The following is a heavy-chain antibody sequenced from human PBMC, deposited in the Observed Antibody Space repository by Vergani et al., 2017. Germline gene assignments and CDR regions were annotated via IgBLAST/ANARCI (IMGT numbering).Heavy chain of an antibody. CDR1: GFTFSSYA. J-gene: IGHJ4*02. D-gene: IGHD2-2*01. V-gene: IGHV3-23*04. CDR2: ISGSGGST. CDR3: AIIVVVPAAINY. Sequence: EVQLVESGGGLVQPGGSLRLSCAASGFTFSSYAMSWVRQAPGKGLEWGSAISGSGGSTYYADSVKGRFIISRDNSKNTLYLQMNSLRAEDTAVYYCAIIVVVPAAINYWGQGTLVTVSS.